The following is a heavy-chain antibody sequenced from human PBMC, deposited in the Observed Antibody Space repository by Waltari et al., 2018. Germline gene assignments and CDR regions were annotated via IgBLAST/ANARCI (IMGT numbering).Heavy chain of an antibody. CDR2: MYYSGGT. D-gene: IGHD2-15*01. CDR3: VRHARTTSGGKHFDH. Sequence: QLQLQESGPGLVKASETLSLTCTVSGDSISSSSYYWGWVRQHPGKGLEWIGNMYYSGGTYYNPSLKSRVTISGDTTKSQFALKLSSVTAADTSMYYCVRHARTTSGGKHFDHWGQGILFTVSP. V-gene: IGHV4-39*01. J-gene: IGHJ4*02. CDR1: GDSISSSSYY.